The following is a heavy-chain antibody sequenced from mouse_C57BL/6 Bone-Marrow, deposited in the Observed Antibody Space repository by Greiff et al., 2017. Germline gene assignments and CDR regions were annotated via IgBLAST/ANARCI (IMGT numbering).Heavy chain of an antibody. CDR1: GYAFSSYW. V-gene: IGHV1-80*01. D-gene: IGHD1-1*01. CDR2: IYPGDGDT. CDR3: ARGRSTGSRAWFAY. Sequence: LQESGAELVKPGASVKISCKASGYAFSSYWMNWVKQRPGKGLEWIGQIYPGDGDTNYNGKFKGKATLTADKSSSTAYMQLSSLTSEDSAVYFCARGRSTGSRAWFAYWGQGTLVTVSA. J-gene: IGHJ3*01.